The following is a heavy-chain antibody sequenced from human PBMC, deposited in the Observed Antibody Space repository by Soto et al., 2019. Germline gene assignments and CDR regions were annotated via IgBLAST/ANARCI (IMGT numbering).Heavy chain of an antibody. CDR3: ARATGTLRSRNCDY. CDR2: IYHTGST. Sequence: SETLSFTCSVSGGSIRTVGHYWTWIRQPPGKGLEWIGSIYHTGSTYYSKSLRSRLTMSVDTSKSQFSLRLSSVTAADTAVYYCARATGTLRSRNCDYWGQGSLVT. V-gene: IGHV4-31*03. J-gene: IGHJ4*02. D-gene: IGHD1-1*01. CDR1: GGSIRTVGHY.